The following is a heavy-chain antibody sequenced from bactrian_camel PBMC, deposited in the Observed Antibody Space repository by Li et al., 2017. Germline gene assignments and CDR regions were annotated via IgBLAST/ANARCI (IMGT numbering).Heavy chain of an antibody. CDR1: GYTVSTGY. D-gene: IGHD5*01. Sequence: HVQLVESGGGSVQAGGSLRLSCAASGYTVSTGYMAWYRQAPGREREWVANITNVGTTNYVDAVKGRFAVSKGSADNTFLLQMNSLKPEDTAMYYCAAETGGFGLATRTRMYKYWGQGTQVTVS. V-gene: IGHV3S53*01. CDR2: ITNVGTT. CDR3: AAETGGFGLATRTRMYKY. J-gene: IGHJ4*01.